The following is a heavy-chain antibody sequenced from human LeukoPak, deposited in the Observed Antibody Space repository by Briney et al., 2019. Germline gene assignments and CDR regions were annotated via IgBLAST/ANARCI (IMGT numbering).Heavy chain of an antibody. CDR2: IIPIFGTA. CDR1: GGTFSSYA. CDR3: ARGNGDYINWFDP. D-gene: IGHD4-17*01. J-gene: IGHJ5*02. V-gene: IGHV1-69*13. Sequence: GASVKVSCKASGGTFSSYAISWVRQAPGQGLEWMGGIIPIFGTANYAQKFQGRVTITADESTSTAYMELSSLRSEDTAVYYRARGNGDYINWFDPWGQGTLVTVSS.